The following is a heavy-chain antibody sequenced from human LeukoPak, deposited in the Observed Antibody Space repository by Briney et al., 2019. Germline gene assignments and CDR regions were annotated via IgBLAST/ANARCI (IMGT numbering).Heavy chain of an antibody. D-gene: IGHD6-13*01. CDR1: GGSFSGYY. V-gene: IGHV4-34*01. CDR2: INHSGST. CDR3: ASLDLSSSWYFDY. Sequence: SETLSLTCAVYGGSFSGYYWSWIRQPPGKGLEWIGEINHSGSTNYNPSLKSRVTISVDTSKNQFSLKLSSVTAADTAVYYCASLDLSSSWYFDYWGQGTLVTVSS. J-gene: IGHJ4*02.